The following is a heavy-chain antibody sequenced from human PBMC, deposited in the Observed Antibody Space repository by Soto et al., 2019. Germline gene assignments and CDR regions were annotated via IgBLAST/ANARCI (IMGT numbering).Heavy chain of an antibody. CDR2: ISHGGST. D-gene: IGHD3-22*01. J-gene: IGHJ4*02. CDR1: DGSFSGYY. CDR3: ARPHYDSNTFYSFFDY. V-gene: IGHV4-34*01. Sequence: SETLSLTCAVYDGSFSGYYWSWIRQPPGKGLEWIGEISHGGSTNYSPSLKSRVTISVDTSKNHFSLELSSVTAADTAVYFCARPHYDSNTFYSFFDYWGQGTLVTVSS.